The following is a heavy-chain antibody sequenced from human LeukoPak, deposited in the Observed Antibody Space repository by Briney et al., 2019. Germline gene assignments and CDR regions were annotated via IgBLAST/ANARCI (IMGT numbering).Heavy chain of an antibody. D-gene: IGHD3-3*01. CDR3: ARLTIFGVVINY. V-gene: IGHV4-39*01. CDR1: GGPISSSSYY. J-gene: IGHJ4*02. CDR2: IYYSGST. Sequence: PSETLSLTCTVSGGPISSSSYYWGWIRQPPGKGLEWIGSIYYSGSTYYNPSLKSRVTISVDTSKNQFSLKLSSVTAADTAVYYCARLTIFGVVINYWGQGTLVTDSP.